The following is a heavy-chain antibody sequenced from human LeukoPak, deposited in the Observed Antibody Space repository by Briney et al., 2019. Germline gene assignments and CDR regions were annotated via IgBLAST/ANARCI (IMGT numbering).Heavy chain of an antibody. D-gene: IGHD3-22*01. CDR3: AKHGYYYDSSGYYGYYFDY. V-gene: IGHV4-4*09. CDR2: IYTRGST. J-gene: IGHJ4*02. CDR1: GGSISSYY. Sequence: PSETLSLTCTVSGGSISSYYWSWIRQPPGKGLEWIGYIYTRGSTNYNPSLKSRVTISVDTSKNQFSLKLSSVTAADTAVYYCAKHGYYYDSSGYYGYYFDYWGQGTLVTVSS.